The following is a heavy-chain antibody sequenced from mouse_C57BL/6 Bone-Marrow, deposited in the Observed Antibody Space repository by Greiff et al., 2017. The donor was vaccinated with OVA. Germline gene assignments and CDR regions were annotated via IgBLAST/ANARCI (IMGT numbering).Heavy chain of an antibody. D-gene: IGHD3-2*02. CDR3: TRAAQATSVYAMDY. CDR2: ISSGGDYI. CDR1: GFTFSSYA. Sequence: EVKLMESGEGLVKPGGSLKLSCAASGFTFSSYAMSWVRQTPEKRLEWVAYISSGGDYIYYADTVKGRFTISRDNARNTLYLQMSSLKSEDTAMYYCTRAAQATSVYAMDYWGQGTSVTVSS. V-gene: IGHV5-9-1*02. J-gene: IGHJ4*01.